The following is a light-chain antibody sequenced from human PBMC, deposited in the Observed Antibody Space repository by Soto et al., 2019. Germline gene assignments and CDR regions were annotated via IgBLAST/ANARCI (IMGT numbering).Light chain of an antibody. CDR2: AAS. Sequence: IHLTQSXSSVSASPGEXXXXXXXKSQSVSRSLNWYQQKSXKAPNLLIYAASTXHIGVPSRFSGSGSGTEFTLTISSLQPEDFGTYYCQQNAITPPWTFGQGTKVDI. V-gene: IGKV1-39*01. CDR1: QSVSRS. CDR3: QQNAITPPWT. J-gene: IGKJ1*01.